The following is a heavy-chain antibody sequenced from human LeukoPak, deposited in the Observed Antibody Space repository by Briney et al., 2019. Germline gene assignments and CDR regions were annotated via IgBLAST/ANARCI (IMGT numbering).Heavy chain of an antibody. CDR2: IRSKAGSYAT. CDR3: TGGTTVTTLDY. D-gene: IGHD4-17*01. CDR1: GFTFSGSA. J-gene: IGHJ4*02. V-gene: IGHV3-73*01. Sequence: GGSLRLSCVASGFTFSGSAMHWVRQASGKGLEWVARIRSKAGSYATEYAASVKGRFTISREDSKNTAYLQMNSLKTEDTAVYYCTGGTTVTTLDYWGQGTLVTVSS.